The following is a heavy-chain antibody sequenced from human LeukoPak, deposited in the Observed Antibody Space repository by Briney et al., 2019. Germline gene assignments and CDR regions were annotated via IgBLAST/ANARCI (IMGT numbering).Heavy chain of an antibody. CDR1: GFTFSSYG. J-gene: IGHJ4*02. Sequence: GGSLRLSCAASGFTFSSYGMHWVRQAPGKGLEWVAFIRYDGSNKYYADSVKGRFTISRDNSKNTLYLQMNSLRAEDTAVYYCNYCSGGSCPFDYWGQGTLVTVSS. V-gene: IGHV3-30*02. CDR3: NYCSGGSCPFDY. CDR2: IRYDGSNK. D-gene: IGHD2-15*01.